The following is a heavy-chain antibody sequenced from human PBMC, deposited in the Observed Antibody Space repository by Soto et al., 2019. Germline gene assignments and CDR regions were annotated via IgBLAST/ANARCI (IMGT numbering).Heavy chain of an antibody. V-gene: IGHV1-8*01. CDR2: MNPNSGNT. Sequence: ASVKVSCKASGYTFTSYDINWVRQATEQGLEWMGWMNPNSGNTGYAQKFQGRVTMTRNTSISTAYMELSSLRSEDTAVYYCARHHNWNYVSYWFDPWGQGTLVTVSS. D-gene: IGHD1-7*01. CDR1: GYTFTSYD. J-gene: IGHJ5*02. CDR3: ARHHNWNYVSYWFDP.